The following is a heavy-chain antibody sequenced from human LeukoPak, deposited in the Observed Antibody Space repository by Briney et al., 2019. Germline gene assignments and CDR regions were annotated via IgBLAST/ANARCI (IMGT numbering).Heavy chain of an antibody. CDR1: GFTFSSYE. CDR3: ARTSGGLVGCYFDY. CDR2: ISSSGSTI. V-gene: IGHV3-48*03. J-gene: IGHJ4*02. Sequence: GGSLRLSCAASGFTFSSYEMNWVRQAPGKGLEWVSYISSSGSTIYYADSVKGRFTISRDNAKNSLYLQMNSLRAEDTAVYYCARTSGGLVGCYFDYWGQGTLVTVSS. D-gene: IGHD2-8*02.